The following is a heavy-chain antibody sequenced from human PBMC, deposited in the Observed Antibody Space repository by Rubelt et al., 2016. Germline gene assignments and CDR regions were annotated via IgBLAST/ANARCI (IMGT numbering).Heavy chain of an antibody. CDR1: GGTFSSYA. CDR2: IIPILGIA. D-gene: IGHD3-22*01. V-gene: IGHV1-69*04. J-gene: IGHJ4*02. CDR3: AGRNYYDSSGQSLYYFDY. Sequence: QVQLVQSGAEVKKPGSSVKVSCKASGGTFSSYAISWVRQAPGQGLEWMGRIIPILGIANYAQKFQGRVTITPDKSTSTAYMELSSLRSEDTAVYYCAGRNYYDSSGQSLYYFDYWGQGTLVTVSS.